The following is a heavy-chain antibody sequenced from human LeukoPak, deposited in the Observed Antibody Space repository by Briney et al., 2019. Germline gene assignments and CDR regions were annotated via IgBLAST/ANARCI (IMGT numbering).Heavy chain of an antibody. CDR2: ISYDGSNK. CDR1: GFTFSSYG. D-gene: IGHD3-10*01. J-gene: IGHJ4*02. V-gene: IGHV3-30*03. CDR3: EGAHYYGSGSYPSFDY. Sequence: GGSLRLSCAASGFTFSSYGMHWVRQAPGKGLEWVAVISYDGSNKYYADSVKGRFTISRDNSKNTLYLQMNSLRAEDTAVYYCEGAHYYGSGSYPSFDYWGQGTLVTVSS.